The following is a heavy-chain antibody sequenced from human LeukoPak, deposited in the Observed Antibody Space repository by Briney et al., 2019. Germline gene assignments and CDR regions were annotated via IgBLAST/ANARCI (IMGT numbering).Heavy chain of an antibody. J-gene: IGHJ3*02. CDR1: GYTFTSYG. Sequence: GASVKVSCKASGYTFTSYGISWVRQAPGQGLEWMGWISAYNGNTNYAQKLQGRVTMTTGTSTSTAYMELRSLRSDDTAVYYCARDVGYYGSGSLDAFDIWGQGTMVTVSS. CDR2: ISAYNGNT. D-gene: IGHD3-10*01. CDR3: ARDVGYYGSGSLDAFDI. V-gene: IGHV1-18*01.